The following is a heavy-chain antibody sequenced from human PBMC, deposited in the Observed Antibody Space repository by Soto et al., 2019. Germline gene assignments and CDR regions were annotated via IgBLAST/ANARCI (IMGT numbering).Heavy chain of an antibody. CDR2: INPSGGST. Sequence: ASVKVSCKASGYTFTSYYMHWVRQAPGQGLEWMGIINPSGGSTSYAQKFQGRVTMTRDTSTSTVYMELSSLRSEDTAVYYCARDFRYGSWRLVETNNCFDPWGQGILGTVS. D-gene: IGHD3-10*01. CDR1: GYTFTSYY. J-gene: IGHJ5*02. CDR3: ARDFRYGSWRLVETNNCFDP. V-gene: IGHV1-46*01.